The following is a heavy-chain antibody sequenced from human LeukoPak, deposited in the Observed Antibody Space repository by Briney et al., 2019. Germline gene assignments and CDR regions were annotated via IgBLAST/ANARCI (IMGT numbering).Heavy chain of an antibody. CDR1: GFTFSSHS. J-gene: IGHJ4*02. V-gene: IGHV3-48*04. CDR2: ISSSSTT. D-gene: IGHD2-2*01. Sequence: GGSLRLSCAASGFTFSSHSMNWVRQAPGKGLEWVSYISSSSTTYYADSVKGRFTISRDNAKNSLYPQMNSLRAEDTAVYYCARVVPAAFDYWGQGTLVTVSS. CDR3: ARVVPAAFDY.